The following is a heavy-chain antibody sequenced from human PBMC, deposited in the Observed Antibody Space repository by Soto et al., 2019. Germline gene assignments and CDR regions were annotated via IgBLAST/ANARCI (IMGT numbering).Heavy chain of an antibody. V-gene: IGHV3-74*01. CDR2: INGDGSRT. J-gene: IGHJ2*01. D-gene: IGHD1-1*01. CDR3: ARVGTGNWYFDL. CDR1: GFTFSSYW. Sequence: EVQLVESGGGVVQPGGSLRLSCAASGFTFSSYWMHWVRQAPGKGRVWVSRINGDGSRTSYADSVRGRFTISRDNAKNTLDLQMNSLRGEDTAVYYCARVGTGNWYFDLWGRGTLVTVSS.